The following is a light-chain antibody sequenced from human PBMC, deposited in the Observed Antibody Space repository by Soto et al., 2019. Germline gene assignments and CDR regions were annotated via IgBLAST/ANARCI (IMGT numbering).Light chain of an antibody. CDR2: GPS. CDR1: QSVSTSY. J-gene: IGKJ5*01. Sequence: EIVLTQSPGTLSLSPGERATLSCRASQSVSTSYLAWYQQKPGQAPRLLINGPSSRATGIPDRFSGSGSGTDFPLTISRLEPEDFAVYYCQQYGSSPFTFGQGTRLEIK. CDR3: QQYGSSPFT. V-gene: IGKV3-20*01.